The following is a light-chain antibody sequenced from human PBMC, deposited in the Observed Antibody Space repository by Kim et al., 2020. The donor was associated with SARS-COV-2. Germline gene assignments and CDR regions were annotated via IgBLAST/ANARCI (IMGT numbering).Light chain of an antibody. CDR1: KLGDKY. Sequence: ELTQPPSVSVSPGQTASITCSGDKLGDKYACWYQQKPGQSPVLVIYQDSKRPSGIPERFSGSNSGNTATLTISGTQAMDEADYYCQAWDSSNVVFGGGTQLTVL. J-gene: IGLJ2*01. CDR3: QAWDSSNVV. V-gene: IGLV3-1*01. CDR2: QDS.